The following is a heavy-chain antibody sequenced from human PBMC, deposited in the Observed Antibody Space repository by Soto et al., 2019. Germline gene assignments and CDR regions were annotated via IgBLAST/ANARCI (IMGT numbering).Heavy chain of an antibody. D-gene: IGHD3-10*01. J-gene: IGHJ6*02. CDR2: INHSGST. V-gene: IGHV4-34*01. CDR3: ARGGANGSGSYSYYYYGMDV. Sequence: SETLSLTCAVYGGSFSGYYWSWIRQPPGKGLEWIGEINHSGSTNYNPSLKSRVTISVDTSKNQFSLKLSSVTAADTAVYYCARGGANGSGSYSYYYYGMDVWGQGTTVPVSS. CDR1: GGSFSGYY.